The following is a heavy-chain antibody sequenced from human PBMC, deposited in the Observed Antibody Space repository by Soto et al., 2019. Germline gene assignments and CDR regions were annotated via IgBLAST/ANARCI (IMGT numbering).Heavy chain of an antibody. CDR2: ISAYNGNT. J-gene: IGHJ6*02. CDR1: GYXFXXYG. Sequence: VKKPGASVKVSCKASGYXFXXYGISWVRQAPGQGLEWMGWISAYNGNTNYAQKLQGRVTMTTDTSTSTAYMELRSLRSDDTAVYYCARGWLVRGRYYGMDVWGQGTTVTVSS. D-gene: IGHD6-19*01. CDR3: ARGWLVRGRYYGMDV. V-gene: IGHV1-18*01.